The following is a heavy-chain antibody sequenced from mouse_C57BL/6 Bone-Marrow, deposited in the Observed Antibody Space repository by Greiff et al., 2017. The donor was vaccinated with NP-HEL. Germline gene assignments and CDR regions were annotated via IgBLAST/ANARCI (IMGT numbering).Heavy chain of an antibody. Sequence: EVQGVESGGGLVQPGGSLKLSCAASGFTFSDYGMAWVRQAPRKGPEWVAFISNLAYSIYYADTVTGRFTISRENAKNTLYLEMSSLRSEDTAMYYCARRLPNWYFDVWGTGTTVTVSS. CDR1: GFTFSDYG. V-gene: IGHV5-15*01. D-gene: IGHD6-1*01. CDR2: ISNLAYSI. J-gene: IGHJ1*03. CDR3: ARRLPNWYFDV.